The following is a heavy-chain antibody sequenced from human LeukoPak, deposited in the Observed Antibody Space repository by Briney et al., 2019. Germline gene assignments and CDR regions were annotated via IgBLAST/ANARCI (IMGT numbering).Heavy chain of an antibody. CDR1: GFTFSSYA. V-gene: IGHV3-23*01. CDR3: AKGDTAMVPGGILDY. D-gene: IGHD5-18*01. Sequence: GGSLRLSCAASGFTFSSYAMSWVRQAPGKGLEWVSAISGSGGSTYYADSVKGRFTISRDNSKNTLYPQMNSLRAEDTAVYYCAKGDTAMVPGGILDYWGQGTLVTVSS. J-gene: IGHJ4*02. CDR2: ISGSGGST.